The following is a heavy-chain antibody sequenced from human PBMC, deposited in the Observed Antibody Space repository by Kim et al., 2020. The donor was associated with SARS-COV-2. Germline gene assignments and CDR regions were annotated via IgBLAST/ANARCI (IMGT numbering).Heavy chain of an antibody. CDR3: AKDAQGYGDHPFDY. Sequence: ADSVKGRFTIARDNSKNTLYLQMNSLRAEDTAVYYCAKDAQGYGDHPFDYWGQGTLVTVSS. J-gene: IGHJ4*02. D-gene: IGHD4-17*01. V-gene: IGHV3-30*02.